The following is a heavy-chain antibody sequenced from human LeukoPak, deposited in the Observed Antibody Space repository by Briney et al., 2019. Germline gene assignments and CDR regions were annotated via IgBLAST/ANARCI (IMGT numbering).Heavy chain of an antibody. D-gene: IGHD6-13*01. CDR3: ARSSSWYWGSNYYYYYMDV. V-gene: IGHV1-8*03. J-gene: IGHJ6*03. Sequence: ASVKVSCKASGYTFTSYDINWVRQATGQGLEWMGWMNPNSGNTGYAQKFQGRVTITRNTSISTAYMELSSLRSEDTAVYYCARSSSWYWGSNYYYYYMDVWGKGTTVTVSS. CDR1: GYTFTSYD. CDR2: MNPNSGNT.